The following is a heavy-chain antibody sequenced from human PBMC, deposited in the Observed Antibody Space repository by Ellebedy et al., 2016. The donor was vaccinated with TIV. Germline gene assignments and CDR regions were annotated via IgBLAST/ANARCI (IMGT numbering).Heavy chain of an antibody. Sequence: ASVKVSCXASGYTFTSYGISWVRQAPGQGLEWMGWISDYNGNTNYAQKLQGRVTMTTDTSTSTAYMELRSLRSDDTAVYYCARQTSDWNYGYWGQGTLVTVSS. CDR2: ISDYNGNT. D-gene: IGHD1-7*01. V-gene: IGHV1-18*04. J-gene: IGHJ4*02. CDR1: GYTFTSYG. CDR3: ARQTSDWNYGY.